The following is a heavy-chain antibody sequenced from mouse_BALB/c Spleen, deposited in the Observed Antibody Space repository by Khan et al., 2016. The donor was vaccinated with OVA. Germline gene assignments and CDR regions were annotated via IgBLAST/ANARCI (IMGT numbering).Heavy chain of an antibody. CDR1: GYTFTSYW. J-gene: IGHJ3*01. CDR2: IDPYDSET. D-gene: IGHD6-1*01. CDR3: ASNPFAY. Sequence: QVQLQQSGAELVRPGASVKLSCEASGYTFTSYWMNWVKQSPEQGLEWIGRIDPYDSETHYNQNFKDKAILTVDKSSSTAYMQLSSLTSEESSVKYSASNPFAYWGQGTLVTVSA. V-gene: IGHV1-74*01.